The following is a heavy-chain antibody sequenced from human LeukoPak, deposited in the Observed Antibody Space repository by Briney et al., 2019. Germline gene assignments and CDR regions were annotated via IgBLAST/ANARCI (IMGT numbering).Heavy chain of an antibody. D-gene: IGHD3-10*01. J-gene: IGHJ4*02. CDR1: GYTFTSYA. CDR3: ARELEWVRGVKSLDY. CDR2: INAGNGNT. V-gene: IGHV1-3*01. Sequence: GASVKVSCKASGYTFTSYAMHWVRQAPGQRLEWMGWINAGNGNTKYSQKFQGRVTITRDTSASTAYMELSSLRSEDTAVYYCARELEWVRGVKSLDYWGQGTLVTVSS.